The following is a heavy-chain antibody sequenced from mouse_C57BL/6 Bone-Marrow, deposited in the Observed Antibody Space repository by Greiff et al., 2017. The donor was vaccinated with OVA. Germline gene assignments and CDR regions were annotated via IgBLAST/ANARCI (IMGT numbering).Heavy chain of an antibody. D-gene: IGHD1-1*01. V-gene: IGHV5-9-1*02. J-gene: IGHJ3*01. Sequence: EVHLVESGEGLVKPGGSLKLSCAASGFTFSSYAMSWVRQTPEKRLEWVSYISSGGDYIYYADTVKGRFTISRDNARNTLYLQMSSLKSEDTAMYYCTRDRDYYGSSYPFAYWGQGTLVTVSA. CDR1: GFTFSSYA. CDR2: ISSGGDYI. CDR3: TRDRDYYGSSYPFAY.